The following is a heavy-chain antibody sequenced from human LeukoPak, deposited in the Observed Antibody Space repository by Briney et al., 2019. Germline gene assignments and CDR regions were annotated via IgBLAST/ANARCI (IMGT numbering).Heavy chain of an antibody. V-gene: IGHV1-18*01. CDR1: GYTFINYG. CDR2: ISNYNGNT. Sequence: ASVKVSCKAFGYTFINYGMSWVRQAPGQGLEWMGWISNYNGNTNSAQKLQGRVTLTTDTSTSTAYMELRSLRSDDTAVYYCARDFNYDFRGGDAFDLWGQGTVITVSS. CDR3: ARDFNYDFRGGDAFDL. J-gene: IGHJ3*01. D-gene: IGHD3-3*01.